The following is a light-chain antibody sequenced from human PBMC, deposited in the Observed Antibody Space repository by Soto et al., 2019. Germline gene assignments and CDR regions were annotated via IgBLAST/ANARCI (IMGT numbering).Light chain of an antibody. J-gene: IGKJ5*01. CDR1: QSVSRN. CDR3: QQYNKWPPIT. V-gene: IGKV3-15*01. CDR2: GAS. Sequence: EAVLTQSPATLSVSPGERATLTCRASQSVSRNLAWYQQKPGQAPRLLMYGASTRATGIPARFSGSGSGTEFTLTISSLQSEDFVVYYCQQYNKWPPITFGQGTRLEIK.